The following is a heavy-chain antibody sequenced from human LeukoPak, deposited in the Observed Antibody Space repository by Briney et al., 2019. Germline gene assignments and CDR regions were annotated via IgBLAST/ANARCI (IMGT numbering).Heavy chain of an antibody. CDR2: INPNSGGT. J-gene: IGHJ4*02. CDR1: GYTFTGYY. Sequence: GASVKVSCKASGYTFTGYYMHWVRQAPGQGLEWMGWINPNSGGTNYAQKFQGRVTMTRDTSISTAYMELSRLRSDDTAVYYCARDGRSGTAAAGGTGADYWGQGTLVTVSS. CDR3: ARDGRSGTAAAGGTGADY. D-gene: IGHD6-13*01. V-gene: IGHV1-2*02.